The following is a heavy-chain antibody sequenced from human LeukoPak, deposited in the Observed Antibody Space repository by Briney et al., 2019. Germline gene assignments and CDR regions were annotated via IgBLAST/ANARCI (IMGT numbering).Heavy chain of an antibody. J-gene: IGHJ6*02. Sequence: SETLSLTCTVSGCSISDYYWNWLRQPPGKGLEWIGNIHYSGSTNYNPSLKSRVTISVDTSKNQFSLKLSSVTAADTAVYFCARYDFWTGSSSVGAMDVWGQGTTVTVSS. D-gene: IGHD3-3*01. V-gene: IGHV4-59*01. CDR1: GCSISDYY. CDR2: IHYSGST. CDR3: ARYDFWTGSSSVGAMDV.